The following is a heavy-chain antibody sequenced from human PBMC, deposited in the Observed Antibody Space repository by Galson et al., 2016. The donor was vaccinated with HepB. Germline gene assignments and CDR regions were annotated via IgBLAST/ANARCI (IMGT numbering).Heavy chain of an antibody. CDR3: TRGKSLWTMPWNYGLDV. CDR1: GFTFSIHD. D-gene: IGHD2-2*01. V-gene: IGHV3-13*01. J-gene: IGHJ6*04. CDR2: IETSGAT. Sequence: SLRLSCAASGFTFSIHDMHWVRQATGKGLEWVSAIETSGATYYPYSVKGRFTISRENGKNSLYLQMDSLRAGDTAVDYCTRGKSLWTMPWNYGLDVWGKGTTVTVSS.